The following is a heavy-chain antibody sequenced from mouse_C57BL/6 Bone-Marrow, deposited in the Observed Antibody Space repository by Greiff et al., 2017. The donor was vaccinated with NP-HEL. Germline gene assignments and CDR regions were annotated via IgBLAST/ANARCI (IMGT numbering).Heavy chain of an antibody. Sequence: DVKLVESGGGLVKPGGSLKLSCAASGFTFSDYGMHWVRQAPEQGLEWVAYISSGSSTIYYADTVKGRFTISRDNAKNTLFLQMTSLRSEDTAMYYCARRYDFAYWGQGTLVTVSA. J-gene: IGHJ3*01. D-gene: IGHD2-3*01. CDR1: GFTFSDYG. CDR2: ISSGSSTI. V-gene: IGHV5-17*01. CDR3: ARRYDFAY.